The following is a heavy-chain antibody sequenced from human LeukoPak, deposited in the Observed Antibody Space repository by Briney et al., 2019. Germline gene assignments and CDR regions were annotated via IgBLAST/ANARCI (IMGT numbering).Heavy chain of an antibody. J-gene: IGHJ6*02. Sequence: PSETLSLTCTVSGGSISSGGYYWSWIRQHPGKGLEWIGYIYYSGSTNYNPSLKSRVTISVDTSKNQFSLKLSSVTAADTAVYYCASGVGGYSNWGVPKSYYYYYGMDVWGQGTTVTVSS. CDR2: IYYSGST. D-gene: IGHD4-11*01. V-gene: IGHV4-61*08. CDR1: GGSISSGGYY. CDR3: ASGVGGYSNWGVPKSYYYYYGMDV.